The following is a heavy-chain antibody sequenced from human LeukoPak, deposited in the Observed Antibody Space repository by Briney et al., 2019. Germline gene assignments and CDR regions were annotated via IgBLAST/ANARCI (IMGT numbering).Heavy chain of an antibody. CDR1: GGSISSSSYY. V-gene: IGHV4-39*01. D-gene: IGHD6-19*01. J-gene: IGHJ5*02. Sequence: SETLSLTCTVSGGSISSSSYYWGWIRQPPGKGLEWIGSIYYSGSTYYNPSLKSRVTISVDTSKNQFSPKLSSVTAADTAVYYCAITAETVAGNWFDPWGQGTLVTVSS. CDR3: AITAETVAGNWFDP. CDR2: IYYSGST.